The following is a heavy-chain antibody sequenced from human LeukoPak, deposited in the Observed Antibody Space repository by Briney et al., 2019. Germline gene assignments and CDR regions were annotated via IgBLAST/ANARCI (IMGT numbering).Heavy chain of an antibody. J-gene: IGHJ4*02. Sequence: PSETLSLTCAVSGGSISSGGYSWSWIRQPPGKSLEWIGYIYHSGSTYYNPSLKSRVTISVDRSKNQFSLKLSSVTAADTAVYYCARGRSADFDYWGQGTLVTVSS. CDR3: ARGRSADFDY. CDR2: IYHSGST. V-gene: IGHV4-30-2*01. CDR1: GGSISSGGYS.